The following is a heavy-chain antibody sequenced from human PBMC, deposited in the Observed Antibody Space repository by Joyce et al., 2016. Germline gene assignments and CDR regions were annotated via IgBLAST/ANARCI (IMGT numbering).Heavy chain of an antibody. CDR2: IKQDGSAV. CDR1: GFTFSGIS. J-gene: IGHJ3*01. V-gene: IGHV3-7*01. CDR3: ARGKAFDV. Sequence: EVQLVESGGGLVQPGGSLRLSCAASGFTFSGISRSWLRRAPGGGLEWVANIKQDGSAVYYLDSVKGRFTVSRDNARSLVHLQMVSLRVEDTALYYCARGKAFDVWGQGTMVTVSS.